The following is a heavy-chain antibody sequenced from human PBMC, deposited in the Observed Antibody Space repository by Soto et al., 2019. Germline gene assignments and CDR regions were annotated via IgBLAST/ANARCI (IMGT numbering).Heavy chain of an antibody. D-gene: IGHD3-3*01. CDR3: ATPPSYYEFGSGHHSTDSFDI. J-gene: IGHJ3*02. Sequence: PGESLKISCKGSGYSFTSYWIGWVRQMPGKGQERVGIIYPGDSDTRYSPSFQGQVTISTDKSISTAYLQWSSLKASHNAMYYCATPPSYYEFGSGHHSTDSFDIWGQGTMVTVAS. CDR2: IYPGDSDT. V-gene: IGHV5-51*01. CDR1: GYSFTSYW.